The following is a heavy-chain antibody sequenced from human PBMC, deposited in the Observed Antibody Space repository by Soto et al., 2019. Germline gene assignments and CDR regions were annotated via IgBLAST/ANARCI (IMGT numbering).Heavy chain of an antibody. CDR1: EFTFSTYA. V-gene: IGHV3-23*01. CDR2: ISDSGDIT. D-gene: IGHD6-6*01. Sequence: GGSLRLSCAASEFTFSTYAMTWVRQAPGRGLQWVATISDSGDITYYADSVKGRFTISRDNSRNTLYLQMNNLRAEDTALYYCAKTWVPSITDPPQRFAYWGRGTLVTLYS. CDR3: AKTWVPSITDPPQRFAY. J-gene: IGHJ4*02.